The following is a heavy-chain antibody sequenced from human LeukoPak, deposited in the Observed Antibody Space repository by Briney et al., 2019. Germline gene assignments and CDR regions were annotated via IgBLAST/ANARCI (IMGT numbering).Heavy chain of an antibody. CDR1: GGSISSYY. Sequence: SSETLSLTCTVSGGSISSYYWSWIRQPPGKGLEWIGYIYYSGSTNYNPSLKSRVTISVDTSKNQFSLKLSSVTAADTAVYYCARLYDSSGYLHFDYWGQGTLVTVSS. D-gene: IGHD3-22*01. J-gene: IGHJ4*02. CDR3: ARLYDSSGYLHFDY. CDR2: IYYSGST. V-gene: IGHV4-59*01.